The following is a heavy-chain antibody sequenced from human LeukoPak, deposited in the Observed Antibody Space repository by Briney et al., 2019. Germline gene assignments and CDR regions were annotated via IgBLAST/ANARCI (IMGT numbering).Heavy chain of an antibody. J-gene: IGHJ4*02. D-gene: IGHD2-2*01. Sequence: NPGGSLRLSCAASGFTFSSYAMSWVRQAPGKGLEWVSAISGSGGSTYYADSVKGRFTISRDNSKNTLYLQMNSLRTEDTAVYYCARGDDCRSGSCYLSIVGVSWGQGTLVTVSS. CDR1: GFTFSSYA. CDR2: ISGSGGST. CDR3: ARGDDCRSGSCYLSIVGVS. V-gene: IGHV3-23*01.